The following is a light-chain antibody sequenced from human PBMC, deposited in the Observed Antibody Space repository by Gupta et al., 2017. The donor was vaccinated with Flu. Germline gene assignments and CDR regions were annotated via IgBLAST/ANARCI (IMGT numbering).Light chain of an antibody. CDR2: AAA. J-gene: IGKJ1*01. V-gene: IGKV1-39*01. CDR3: QQIDNTPLLT. Sequence: GRQSIRNYLNWFKKKPGEAPKRLVYAAASWQRGVESRFSGVGDGTDLTLTITSRQPEECAAYFCQQIDNTPLLTFGHGTKVDIK. CDR1: QSIRNY.